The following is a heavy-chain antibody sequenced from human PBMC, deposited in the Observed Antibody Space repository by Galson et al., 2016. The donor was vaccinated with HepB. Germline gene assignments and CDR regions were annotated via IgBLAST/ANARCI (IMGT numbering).Heavy chain of an antibody. D-gene: IGHD2-2*01. CDR3: VTEALGYCTNSRCYDGVGTALYI. CDR1: GGTFSSYA. V-gene: IGHV1-69*13. CDR2: SVPMFRTR. J-gene: IGHJ3*02. Sequence: SVKVSCKVSGGTFSSYAISWVRQAPGQGPKWMGASVPMFRTRTYAQKFQGRVRITADESKSADYMELTSLRSEDTAVYYCVTEALGYCTNSRCYDGVGTALYIWGQGTLVTVSS.